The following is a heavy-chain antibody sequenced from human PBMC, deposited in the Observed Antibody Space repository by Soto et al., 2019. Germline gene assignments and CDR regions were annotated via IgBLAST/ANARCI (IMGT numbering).Heavy chain of an antibody. D-gene: IGHD6-13*01. Sequence: GGSLRLSCAASGFTFISYWMSWVRQAPGKGLEWVANIKQDGSEKYYVDSVKGRFTISRDNTKNSLYLQMNSLRAEDTAVYYCARAPIAADNPFDYWGHGTLVTVSS. V-gene: IGHV3-7*05. CDR2: IKQDGSEK. J-gene: IGHJ4*01. CDR1: GFTFISYW. CDR3: ARAPIAADNPFDY.